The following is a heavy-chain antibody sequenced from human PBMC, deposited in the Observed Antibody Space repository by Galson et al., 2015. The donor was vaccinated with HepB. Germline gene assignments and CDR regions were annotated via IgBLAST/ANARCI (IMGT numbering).Heavy chain of an antibody. V-gene: IGHV3-30*18. CDR3: AKEVVTTPPYFYFYYGMDV. CDR2: ISYDGSNK. D-gene: IGHD4-11*01. CDR1: GFTFSSYA. J-gene: IGHJ6*02. Sequence: SLRLSCAASGFTFSSYAMHWVRQAPGQGLEWVAVISYDGSNKYYADSVKGRFTISRDNSKNILYLEMNSLRGEDTAVFYCAKEVVTTPPYFYFYYGMDVWGQGTTVTVSS.